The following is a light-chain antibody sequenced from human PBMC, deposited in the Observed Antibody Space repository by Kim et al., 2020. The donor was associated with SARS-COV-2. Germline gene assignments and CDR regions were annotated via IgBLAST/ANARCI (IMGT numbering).Light chain of an antibody. CDR1: SLRSYY. CDR2: GKN. V-gene: IGLV3-19*01. Sequence: ALGQTVRIPCQGDSLRSYYASWYQQKPGQAPVLVIYGKNNRPSGIPDRFSGSSSGNTASLTITGAQAEDEADYYCNSRDSSGNILVFGGGTQLTV. J-gene: IGLJ2*01. CDR3: NSRDSSGNILV.